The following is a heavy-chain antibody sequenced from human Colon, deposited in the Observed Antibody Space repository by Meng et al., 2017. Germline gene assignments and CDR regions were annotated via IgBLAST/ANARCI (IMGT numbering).Heavy chain of an antibody. J-gene: IGHJ4*02. D-gene: IGHD3-22*01. Sequence: LRLSCTVSGASISSGSFYWSWFRQTAGRGLECLGRIYTSGSTNYNPSLSSRISMSLDASQNQFSLKLSSVTAADTAVYYCARETILINYDSHPFDSWGQGILVTVSS. CDR1: GASISSGSFY. CDR3: ARETILINYDSHPFDS. V-gene: IGHV4-61*02. CDR2: IYTSGST.